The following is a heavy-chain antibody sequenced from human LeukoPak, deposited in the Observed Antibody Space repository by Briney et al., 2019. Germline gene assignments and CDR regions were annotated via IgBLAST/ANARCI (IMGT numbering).Heavy chain of an antibody. CDR3: ARQVVVNMGVYFDY. CDR1: GGSISSSSYY. Sequence: PSETLSLTCTVSGGSISSSSYYWGWIRQPPGKGFEWIGRIYYSGSTYSNPSLKSRVTISVDTSKNQFSLKLSSVTAADTAVYYCARQVVVNMGVYFDYWGQGTLVTVSS. J-gene: IGHJ4*02. D-gene: IGHD3-22*01. V-gene: IGHV4-39*01. CDR2: IYYSGST.